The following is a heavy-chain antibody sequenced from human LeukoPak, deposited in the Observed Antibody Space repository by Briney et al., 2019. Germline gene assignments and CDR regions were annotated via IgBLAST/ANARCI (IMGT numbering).Heavy chain of an antibody. J-gene: IGHJ6*03. CDR1: GFTFSSYG. D-gene: IGHD2-21*01. CDR3: ARGDYMDV. CDR2: TPYDGSNE. V-gene: IGHV3-30*02. Sequence: GGSLRLSCVASGFTFSSYGMHWVRQAPGRGLEWVAITPYDGSNEYYADTVKGRFTISRDNSKNTLYLQMNSLRAEDTAMYYCARGDYMDVWGKGTTVTVSS.